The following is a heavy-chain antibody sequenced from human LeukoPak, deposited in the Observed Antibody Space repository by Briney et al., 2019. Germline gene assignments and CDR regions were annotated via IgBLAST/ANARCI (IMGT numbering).Heavy chain of an antibody. D-gene: IGHD5-12*01. CDR3: ARVSSVAATDFDY. J-gene: IGHJ4*02. V-gene: IGHV3-7*01. Sequence: GGCLRLSCAASGFTFITYWMSWVRQAPGKGLEWVANIKEDGSEKYYVDSVKGRFTISRENAKNSLYLQMTSLRAEDTAAYYCARVSSVAATDFDYWGQGTLVTVSS. CDR1: GFTFITYW. CDR2: IKEDGSEK.